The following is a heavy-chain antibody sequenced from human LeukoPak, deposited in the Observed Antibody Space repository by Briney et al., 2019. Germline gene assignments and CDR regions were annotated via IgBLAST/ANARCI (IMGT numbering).Heavy chain of an antibody. CDR2: IYSIGST. CDR3: AREPAGDGAASFDF. D-gene: IGHD2-21*02. CDR1: GVSSSGHY. V-gene: IGHV4-4*07. J-gene: IGHJ3*01. Sequence: SETLSLTCIVCGVSSSGHYWSWIRQPAGKGLEWIGRIYSIGSTNYNPSLSSRVTIAADRSNNQFSLSLSSVTAADTAVYYCAREPAGDGAASFDFWGQGTTVSVSS.